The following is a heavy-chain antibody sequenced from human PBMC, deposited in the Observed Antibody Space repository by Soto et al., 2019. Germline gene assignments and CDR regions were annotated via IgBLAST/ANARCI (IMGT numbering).Heavy chain of an antibody. CDR2: ISGSGGST. D-gene: IGHD3-3*01. V-gene: IGHV3-23*01. Sequence: EVQLLESGGGLVQPGGSLRLSCAASGFTFSSYAMSWVRQAPGKGLEWVSAISGSGGSTYYADSVKGRFTITRDNSKNTLYLQRNSLRADDTAVYYCAKERPQSYYDFWSGSMDVWGKGTTVTVSS. CDR3: AKERPQSYYDFWSGSMDV. J-gene: IGHJ6*03. CDR1: GFTFSSYA.